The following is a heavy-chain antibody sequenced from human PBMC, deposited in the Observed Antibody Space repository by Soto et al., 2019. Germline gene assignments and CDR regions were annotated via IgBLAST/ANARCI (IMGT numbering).Heavy chain of an antibody. CDR2: ISSDGDTI. CDR3: TKGGYDLIYYFGMDV. CDR1: GFTFHEYA. J-gene: IGHJ6*02. D-gene: IGHD5-12*01. Sequence: EVQLIESGGGWVKPGTSLRVSCAASGFTFHEYAMHWVRQAPGKGLEWVSGISSDGDTIAYADSVQGRFTVFRDYAKNSLYLQLNSLRAEDTALYYCTKGGYDLIYYFGMDVWGQGTTVTVSS. V-gene: IGHV3-9*01.